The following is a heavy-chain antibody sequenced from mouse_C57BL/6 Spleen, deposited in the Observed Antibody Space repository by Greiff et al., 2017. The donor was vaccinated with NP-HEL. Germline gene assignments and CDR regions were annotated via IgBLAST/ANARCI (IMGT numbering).Heavy chain of an antibody. CDR2: INPNNGGT. Sequence: EVQLQQSGPELVKPGASVKMSCKASGYTFTDYNMHWVKQSHGKSLEWIGYINPNNGGTSYNQKFKGKATLTVNKSSSTAYMELRSLTSEDSAVYYWARAYGSSYTVAYWGQGTLVTVSA. D-gene: IGHD1-1*01. CDR3: ARAYGSSYTVAY. CDR1: GYTFTDYN. J-gene: IGHJ3*01. V-gene: IGHV1-22*01.